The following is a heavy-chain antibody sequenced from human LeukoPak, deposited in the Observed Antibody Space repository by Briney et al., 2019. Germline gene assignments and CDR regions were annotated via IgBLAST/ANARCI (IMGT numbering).Heavy chain of an antibody. D-gene: IGHD1-26*01. V-gene: IGHV3-23*05. J-gene: IGHJ3*02. CDR3: AKSSSGSYHVRAFDI. CDR1: GFAFGSFA. Sequence: QAGGSLRLSCAASGFAFGSFAMSWVRQVPGKGLEWGSAVGGDGSGIQYADSVKGRFTITRDNSKNTLYLQMNSLRAEDTAVYYCAKSSSGSYHVRAFDIWGQGTMVTVSS. CDR2: VGGDGSGI.